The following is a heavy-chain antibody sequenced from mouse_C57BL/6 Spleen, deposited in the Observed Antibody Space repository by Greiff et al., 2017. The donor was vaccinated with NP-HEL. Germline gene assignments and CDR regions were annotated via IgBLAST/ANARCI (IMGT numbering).Heavy chain of an antibody. CDR1: GYTFTSYG. D-gene: IGHD2-12*01. V-gene: IGHV1-55*01. CDR2: IYPGSGST. Sequence: QVQLQQPGAELAKPGASVKMSCKASGYTFTSYGISWVKQRPGQGLEWIGDIYPGSGSTNYNEKFKSKATLTVDTSSSTAYMQLSSLTSQDSAVYSCARWDSYYGYFDVWGTGTTVTVSS. CDR3: ARWDSYYGYFDV. J-gene: IGHJ1*03.